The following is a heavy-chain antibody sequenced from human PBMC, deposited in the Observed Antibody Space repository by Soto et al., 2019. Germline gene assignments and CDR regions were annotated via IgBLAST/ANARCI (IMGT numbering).Heavy chain of an antibody. CDR1: GDRVSSNSAA. Sequence: SRTLSLTCAISGDRVSSNSAAWNWSRQSPSRGLEWLGRTYYRSKWYNDYAVSVKSRITINPDTSKNQFSLQLNSVTPEDTAVYYCARGTGTTDYWGQGTQVTVSS. CDR3: ARGTGTTDY. D-gene: IGHD1-7*01. CDR2: TYYRSKWYN. V-gene: IGHV6-1*01. J-gene: IGHJ4*02.